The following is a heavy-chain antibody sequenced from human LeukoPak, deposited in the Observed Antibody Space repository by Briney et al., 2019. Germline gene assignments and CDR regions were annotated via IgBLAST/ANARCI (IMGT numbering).Heavy chain of an antibody. Sequence: PSQTLSLTCTVSGGSISSGSYYWSWIRQPAGKGLEWIGRIYSSGSTNYNPSRKSRVTISVDTSKNQFSLKLSSVTAADTAVYYCASMGVPAALYYYYYMDVWGKGTTVTVSS. V-gene: IGHV4-61*02. CDR3: ASMGVPAALYYYYYMDV. J-gene: IGHJ6*03. D-gene: IGHD2-2*01. CDR1: GGSISSGSYY. CDR2: IYSSGST.